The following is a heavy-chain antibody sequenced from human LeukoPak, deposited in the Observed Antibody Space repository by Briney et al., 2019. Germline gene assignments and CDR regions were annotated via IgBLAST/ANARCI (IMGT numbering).Heavy chain of an antibody. CDR1: GFKFSSYW. J-gene: IGHJ4*01. V-gene: IGHV3-74*01. CDR3: VRDNAYTFDY. Sequence: QAGGSLRLSCAASGFKFSSYWMNWVRQVPGKGLMWVAHINTNGDSANYADSVKGRFTISRDNAKSTLSLQMNSLRAEDTAIYYCVRDNAYTFDYWGQGTLVTVSS. D-gene: IGHD5-24*01. CDR2: INTNGDSA.